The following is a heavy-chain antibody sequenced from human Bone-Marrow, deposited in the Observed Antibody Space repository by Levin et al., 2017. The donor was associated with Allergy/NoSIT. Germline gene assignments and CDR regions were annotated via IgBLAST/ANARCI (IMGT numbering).Heavy chain of an antibody. J-gene: IGHJ4*02. D-gene: IGHD6-19*01. V-gene: IGHV4-59*01. CDR3: ARASSGWNSALDY. CDR2: MYYSGGT. Sequence: SQTLSLTCTVSGASISSYYWNWIRQPPGKGLEWLGYMYYSGGTNYNPSLQSRVTISIDRSKNEFSLKLNSVTAADTAVYFCARASSGWNSALDYWGRGTLVTVSS. CDR1: GASISSYY.